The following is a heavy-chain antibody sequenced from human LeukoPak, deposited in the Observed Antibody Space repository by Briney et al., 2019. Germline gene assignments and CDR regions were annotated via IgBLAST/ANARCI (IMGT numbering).Heavy chain of an antibody. J-gene: IGHJ3*02. CDR2: INPNSRGT. Sequence: ASVKVSCTASGYTFTSYYMHWVRQAPGQGLEWMAWINPNSRGTDSAHKFQGRFSMTRDTSITTAYMELRRLRSDHTTVYYCARRAREYSHDAFDIWGQGTIVTVSS. CDR1: GYTFTSYY. D-gene: IGHD5-18*01. V-gene: IGHV1-2*02. CDR3: ARRAREYSHDAFDI.